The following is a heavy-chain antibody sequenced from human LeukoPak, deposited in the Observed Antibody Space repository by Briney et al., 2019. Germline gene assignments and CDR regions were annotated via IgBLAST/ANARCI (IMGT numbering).Heavy chain of an antibody. V-gene: IGHV3-33*01. Sequence: QTGGSLRLSCAASGFTFSSYGMHWVRQAPGKGLEWVGVIWYDGSNKYYADSVKGRFTISRDNSKNTLYLQMNSLRAEDTAVYYCARGPTIAVAGTRRDELDYWGQGTLVTVSS. CDR3: ARGPTIAVAGTRRDELDY. J-gene: IGHJ4*02. D-gene: IGHD6-19*01. CDR2: IWYDGSNK. CDR1: GFTFSSYG.